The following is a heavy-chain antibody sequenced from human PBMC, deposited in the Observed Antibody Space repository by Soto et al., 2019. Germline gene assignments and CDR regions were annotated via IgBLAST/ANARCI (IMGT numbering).Heavy chain of an antibody. CDR3: AKGGSAALIAPSGRDNWFDP. J-gene: IGHJ5*02. Sequence: ESGGGLVQPGRSLRLSCAASGFAFDDYVMHWVRQPPGRGLEWVSGITWNGGTIRYVDSVKGRFTISRDNAENSLYLQMNSLRPEDTAVYYCAKGGSAALIAPSGRDNWFDPWGQGTQVTVSS. CDR1: GFAFDDYV. CDR2: ITWNGGTI. D-gene: IGHD6-13*01. V-gene: IGHV3-9*01.